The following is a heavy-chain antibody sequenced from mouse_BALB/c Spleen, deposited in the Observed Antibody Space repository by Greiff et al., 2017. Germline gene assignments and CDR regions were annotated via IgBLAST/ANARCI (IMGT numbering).Heavy chain of an antibody. CDR3: ARGRWDGAMDY. Sequence: EVMLVESGGGLVKPGGSLKLSCAASGFTFSDYYMYWVRQTPEKRLEWVATISDGGSYTYYPDSVKGRFTISRDNAKNNLYLQMSSLKSEDTAMYYCARGRWDGAMDYWGQGTSVTVSS. CDR1: GFTFSDYY. CDR2: ISDGGSYT. V-gene: IGHV5-4*02. D-gene: IGHD4-1*01. J-gene: IGHJ4*01.